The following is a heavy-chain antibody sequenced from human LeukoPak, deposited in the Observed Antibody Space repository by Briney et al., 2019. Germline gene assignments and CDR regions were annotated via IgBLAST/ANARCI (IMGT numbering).Heavy chain of an antibody. D-gene: IGHD3-16*01. J-gene: IGHJ3*02. CDR3: AKDREYSYVYDAFDI. CDR2: MSGSGSST. V-gene: IGHV3-23*01. CDR1: GFTFSSYA. Sequence: GGSLRLSCAASGFTFSSYAMSWVRQAPGKGLEWVSGMSGSGSSTYYADSVKGRFTISRDNSKNTLYLQMNTLRAEDTAVYYCAKDREYSYVYDAFDIWGQGTLVTVSS.